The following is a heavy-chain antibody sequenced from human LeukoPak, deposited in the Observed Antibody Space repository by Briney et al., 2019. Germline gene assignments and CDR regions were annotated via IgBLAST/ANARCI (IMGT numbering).Heavy chain of an antibody. Sequence: GGSLRLSCAASGLTFSSYGMHWVRQAPGKGLEWVAFIRYNGNNKYYTDSVKGRFTISRDNSKNTLYLQMNSLRAEDTAVYYCAKGQRFYGEYYFDYWGQGTLVTVSS. D-gene: IGHD4-17*01. CDR2: IRYNGNNK. CDR3: AKGQRFYGEYYFDY. V-gene: IGHV3-30*02. J-gene: IGHJ4*02. CDR1: GLTFSSYG.